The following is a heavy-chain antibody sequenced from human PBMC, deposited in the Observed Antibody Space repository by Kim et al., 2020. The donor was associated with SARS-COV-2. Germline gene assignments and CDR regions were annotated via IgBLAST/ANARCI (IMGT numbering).Heavy chain of an antibody. CDR1: GFSFTNCA. CDR3: AKSDRSWCGIDL. D-gene: IGHD3-10*01. CDR2: ISNTGART. V-gene: IGHV3-23*01. Sequence: GGSLRLSCAASGFSFTNCAMAWVRQAPGKGLEWVSAISNTGARTEYEDSVKGRFTISRDNPKNMLHLHMNSLRGDDTAVYYCAKSDRSWCGIDLWGQGTL. J-gene: IGHJ5*02.